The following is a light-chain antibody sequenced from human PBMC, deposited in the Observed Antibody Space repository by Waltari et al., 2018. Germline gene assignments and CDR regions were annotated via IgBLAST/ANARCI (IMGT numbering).Light chain of an antibody. CDR2: DVT. J-gene: IGLJ2*01. CDR3: SSQTLDGVVL. CDR1: GSGVGASDF. Sequence: QSALTQPASVSGSPGQSITISCSGIGSGVGASDFVSWFQLHPGKAPQVIIYDVTNRPAGVSERFSASKSADTASLTISGLQPEDEGDYYCSSQTLDGVVLFGGGTKLTVL. V-gene: IGLV2-14*03.